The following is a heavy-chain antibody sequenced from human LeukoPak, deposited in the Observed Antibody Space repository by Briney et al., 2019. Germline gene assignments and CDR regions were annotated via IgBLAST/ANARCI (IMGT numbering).Heavy chain of an antibody. CDR1: GGSISTYY. D-gene: IGHD2-21*01. Sequence: TSKTLSLTCTVSGGSISTYYWSWIRQPPGKALEWIGYIYYTGTTKYNPSLKSRATISLATSKNQFSLKLTSVTAADFFFFKQKTAYEIDVWGQGTTVTVSS. J-gene: IGHJ6*02. V-gene: IGHV4-59*01. CDR3: KTAYEIDV. CDR2: IYYTGTT.